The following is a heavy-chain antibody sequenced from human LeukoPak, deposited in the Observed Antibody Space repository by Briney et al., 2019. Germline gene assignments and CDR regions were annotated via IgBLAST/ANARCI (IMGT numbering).Heavy chain of an antibody. Sequence: SETLSLTCTVSGASISRGGYYWDWIRQPPGKGLEWIGTIYYSGNTYYNPSLKSRVTISADTSRNQFSLKLTSVTAADTAVYYCARREGQDGYNFDYWGQGTLVTVSS. D-gene: IGHD5-24*01. CDR2: IYYSGNT. CDR3: ARREGQDGYNFDY. V-gene: IGHV4-39*01. CDR1: GASISRGGYY. J-gene: IGHJ4*02.